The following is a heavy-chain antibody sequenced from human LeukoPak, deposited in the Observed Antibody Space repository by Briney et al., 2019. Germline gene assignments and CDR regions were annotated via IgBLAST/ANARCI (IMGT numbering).Heavy chain of an antibody. CDR3: ARRYNILTGFLF. Sequence: GASVKVSCKDSGYTCTDYYVNWVRQATGQGLVWMGWINPNSGDTNYAETFQGRVTMTRATSITTAYMELKRLRSDDTAVYYCARRYNILTGFLFWGQGTLVTVSS. CDR1: GYTCTDYY. CDR2: INPNSGDT. V-gene: IGHV1-2*02. D-gene: IGHD3-9*01. J-gene: IGHJ4*01.